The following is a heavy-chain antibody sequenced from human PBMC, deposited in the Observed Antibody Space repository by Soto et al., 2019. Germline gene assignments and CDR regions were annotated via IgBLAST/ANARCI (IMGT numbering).Heavy chain of an antibody. D-gene: IGHD3-22*01. J-gene: IGHJ3*02. CDR3: ARVGYYDSSGHDAAFDI. V-gene: IGHV1-46*01. CDR2: INPSGGST. CDR1: GYTFTSYY. Sequence: GASVKVSCKASGYTFTSYYMHWVRQAPGQGLEWMGIINPSGGSTSYAQKFQGRVTMTRDTSTSTVYMELSSLRSEDTAVYYCARVGYYDSSGHDAAFDIWGQGTMVTVS.